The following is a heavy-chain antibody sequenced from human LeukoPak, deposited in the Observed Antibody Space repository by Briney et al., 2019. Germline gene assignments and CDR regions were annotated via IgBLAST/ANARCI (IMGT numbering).Heavy chain of an antibody. V-gene: IGHV3-23*01. CDR3: AKDPITGYFDY. CDR2: ISGNGGPI. CDR1: GFTFSSCA. Sequence: PGGSLRLSCATSGFTFSSCAFSWVRQAPGKGLEWVSAISGNGGPIFYADSVKGRFTISRDNSEDTLYLQMNSLRAEDTAVYYCAKDPITGYFDYWGQGTLVTVSS. D-gene: IGHD5-12*01. J-gene: IGHJ4*02.